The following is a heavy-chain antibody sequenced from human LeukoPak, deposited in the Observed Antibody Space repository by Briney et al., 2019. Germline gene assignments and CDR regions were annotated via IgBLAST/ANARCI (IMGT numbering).Heavy chain of an antibody. J-gene: IGHJ6*02. D-gene: IGHD3-3*01. CDR3: ARGGRRRFLADYYGMDV. CDR1: GGSISSYY. Sequence: ASETLSLTCTVSGGSISSYYWSWIRQPPGKGLEWIGYIYCSGSTNYNPSLMSRVTISVDTSKNQFSLKLSSVTAADTAVYYCARGGRRRFLADYYGMDVWGQGTTVTVSS. V-gene: IGHV4-59*01. CDR2: IYCSGST.